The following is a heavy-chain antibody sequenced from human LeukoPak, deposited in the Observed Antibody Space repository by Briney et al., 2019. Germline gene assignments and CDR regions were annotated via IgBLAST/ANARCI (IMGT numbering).Heavy chain of an antibody. CDR1: GYTFTSYY. J-gene: IGHJ6*02. Sequence: ASVKVSCKASGYTFTSYYMHWVRQAPRQGLEWMGIINPSGGSTSYAQKFQGRVTMTRDTSTSTVYMELSSLRSEDTAVYYCARENTAYYDGMDVWGQGTTVTVSS. V-gene: IGHV1-46*01. D-gene: IGHD3-16*01. CDR3: ARENTAYYDGMDV. CDR2: INPSGGST.